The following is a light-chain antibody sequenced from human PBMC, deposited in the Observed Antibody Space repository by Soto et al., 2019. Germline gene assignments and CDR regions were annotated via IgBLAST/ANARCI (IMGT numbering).Light chain of an antibody. Sequence: DIQMTQSPSSLSASVGDRVTITCRASQGIRNYLAWYKQKPEKVPKLLIYAASTLQSGVPSRFSGSGPGTDFTLTISSLQPEDVSTYYWQKYNSAPFTFGPGTKVDIK. CDR3: QKYNSAPFT. V-gene: IGKV1-27*01. J-gene: IGKJ3*01. CDR2: AAS. CDR1: QGIRNY.